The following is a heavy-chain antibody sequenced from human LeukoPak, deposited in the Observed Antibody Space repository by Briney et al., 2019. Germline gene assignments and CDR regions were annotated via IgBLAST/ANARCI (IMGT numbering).Heavy chain of an antibody. CDR2: ISSSSSYI. D-gene: IGHD6-13*01. V-gene: IGHV3-21*01. J-gene: IGHJ4*02. CDR3: ARGLRGAAAGPDDY. CDR1: GSTFSSYS. Sequence: GGSLRLSCAASGSTFSSYSMNWVRQAPGKGLEWVSSISSSSSYIYYADSVKGRFTISRDNAKNSLYLQMNSLRAEDTAVYYCARGLRGAAAGPDDYWGQGTLVTVSS.